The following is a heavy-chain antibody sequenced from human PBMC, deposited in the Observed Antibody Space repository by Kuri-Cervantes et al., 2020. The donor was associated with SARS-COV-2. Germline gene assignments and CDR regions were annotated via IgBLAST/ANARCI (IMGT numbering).Heavy chain of an antibody. CDR2: IIPIFGTA. CDR1: GGTFSSYA. D-gene: IGHD2-21*01. CDR3: ASGGYSYGWPSMAYCGGDCYSGFVY. V-gene: IGHV1-69*05. Sequence: SVKVSCKASGGTFSSYAISWVRQAPGQGLEWMGGIIPIFGTASYAQKFQGRVTITTDESTSTAYMELSSLRSEDTAVYYCASGGYSYGWPSMAYCGGDCYSGFVYWGQGTLVTVSS. J-gene: IGHJ4*02.